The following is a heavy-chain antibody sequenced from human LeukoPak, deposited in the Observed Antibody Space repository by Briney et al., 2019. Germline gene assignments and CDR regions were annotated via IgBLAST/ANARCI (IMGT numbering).Heavy chain of an antibody. V-gene: IGHV4-4*07. CDR2: IYAPGSS. Sequence: PSQTLSLTCTVSGDSISGYYWAWIRQPAGKGREWIGHIYAPGSSNYSPSFKSRVTMSIDMSNNQFSLRLNSVTAADTAMYYCARDLEDFDSPANDYWGQGTHVIVSP. J-gene: IGHJ4*02. CDR3: ARDLEDFDSPANDY. D-gene: IGHD2-15*01. CDR1: GDSISGYY.